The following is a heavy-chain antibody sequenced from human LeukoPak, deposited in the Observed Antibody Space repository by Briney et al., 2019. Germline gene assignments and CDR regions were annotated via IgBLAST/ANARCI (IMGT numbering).Heavy chain of an antibody. CDR1: GFTFSSYG. J-gene: IGHJ1*01. D-gene: IGHD6-6*01. V-gene: IGHV3-30*02. CDR2: IRYDGTNK. CDR3: AKDIYSSSPGGYFQH. Sequence: PGGSLRLSCAASGFTFSSYGMHWVRQAPGKGLEWVAFIRYDGTNKYYADSVKGRFTISRDNSKNTLYLQMNSLRAEDTAVYYCAKDIYSSSPGGYFQHWGQGTLVTVSS.